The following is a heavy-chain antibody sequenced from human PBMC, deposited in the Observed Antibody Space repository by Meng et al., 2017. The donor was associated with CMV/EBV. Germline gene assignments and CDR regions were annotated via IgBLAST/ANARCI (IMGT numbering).Heavy chain of an antibody. CDR2: IYPGDSDT. V-gene: IGHV5-51*01. CDR3: ARRMGSTSSSYWFDP. CDR1: GYSFTSYW. J-gene: IGHJ5*02. D-gene: IGHD2-2*01. Sequence: KVSCKGSGYSFTSYWIGWVRQMPGKGLEWMGIIYPGDSDTRYSPSFQGQVTISADKSISTAYLQWSSLKASDTAMYYCARRMGSTSSSYWFDPWGQGNLVTVSS.